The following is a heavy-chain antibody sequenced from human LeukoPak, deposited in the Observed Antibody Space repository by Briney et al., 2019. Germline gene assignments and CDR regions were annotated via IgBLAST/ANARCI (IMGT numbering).Heavy chain of an antibody. D-gene: IGHD2-2*01. CDR3: ARANFLYCSSTTCLFDY. V-gene: IGHV1-2*02. Sequence: ASVKVSCKASGYTFTDYYMHWVRQAPGQGFEWMGWINPNDGDTNYAQKFQGRVTMTRDTSIGTAHMEVSRLRSDDTAVYYCARANFLYCSSTTCLFDYWGQGTLVTVSS. CDR1: GYTFTDYY. J-gene: IGHJ4*02. CDR2: INPNDGDT.